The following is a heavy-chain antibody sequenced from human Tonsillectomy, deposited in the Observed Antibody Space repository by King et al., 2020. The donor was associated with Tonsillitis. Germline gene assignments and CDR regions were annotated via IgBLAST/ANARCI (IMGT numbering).Heavy chain of an antibody. V-gene: IGHV3-30*03. CDR2: ISYDGSDK. Sequence: VQLVESGGGVVQPGRSLRLSCAASGFTFSSYGMHWVRQAPGKGLEWVAGISYDGSDKYFADPVKVRFTISRDNSKNTLYLQMNILRAEDTAVYYCSTAQWLVPVDYWGQGTLVTVSS. CDR3: STAQWLVPVDY. CDR1: GFTFSSYG. D-gene: IGHD6-19*01. J-gene: IGHJ4*02.